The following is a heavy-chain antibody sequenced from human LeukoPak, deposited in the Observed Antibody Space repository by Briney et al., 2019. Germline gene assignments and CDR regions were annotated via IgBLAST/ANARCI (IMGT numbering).Heavy chain of an antibody. CDR3: ARHAYSGSHSSFDY. CDR1: GYSISSGYY. J-gene: IGHJ4*02. CDR2: IYHSGST. D-gene: IGHD1-26*01. V-gene: IGHV4-38-2*01. Sequence: PSETLSLTCAVSGYSISSGYYRGWIRQPPGKGLEWIGSIYHSGSTYYNPSLKSRVTISVDTSKNQFSLKLSSVTAADTAVYYCARHAYSGSHSSFDYWGQGTLVTVSS.